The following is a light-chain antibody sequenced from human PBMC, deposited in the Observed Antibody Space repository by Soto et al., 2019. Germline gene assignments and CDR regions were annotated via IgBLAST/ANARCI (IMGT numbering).Light chain of an antibody. J-gene: IGKJ5*01. CDR3: QQYNSWPIT. CDR2: RAS. Sequence: EVLMTQSPDTLYVSPGERVTLSCRASQSVSDNLAWYRQKPGQGPRLLVYRASTRTLGIPARFSGSESGTEFTLTISSLQSEDFAVYYCQQYNSWPITFGQGTRLEIK. V-gene: IGKV3-15*01. CDR1: QSVSDN.